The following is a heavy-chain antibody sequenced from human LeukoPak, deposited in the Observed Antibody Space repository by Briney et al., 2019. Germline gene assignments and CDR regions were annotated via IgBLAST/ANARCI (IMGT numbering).Heavy chain of an antibody. CDR1: GASINSSPYY. Sequence: SETLSLTCTVSGASINSSPYYWGWIRQPPGKGLEWLGSFHHSGHTYYNPSLNSRLTISVDTSKNRPSLNLNSVTATDTAVYYCARLGFTMILVATTWGQGTLVTVSS. CDR2: FHHSGHT. J-gene: IGHJ4*02. D-gene: IGHD3-22*01. CDR3: ARLGFTMILVATT. V-gene: IGHV4-39*01.